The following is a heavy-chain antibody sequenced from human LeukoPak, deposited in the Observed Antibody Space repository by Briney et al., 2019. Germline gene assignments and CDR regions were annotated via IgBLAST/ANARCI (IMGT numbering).Heavy chain of an antibody. CDR1: GFTLSSNY. CDR2: IYSGGST. V-gene: IGHV3-66*02. Sequence: GGSLRLSCAASGFTLSSNYMSWVRQAPGKGLEWVSVIYSGGSTYYADSVKGRFTISRDSSKNTLYLQMNSLRAEDTAVYYCARVGTPADHYYYMDVWGKGTTVTVSS. CDR3: ARVGTPADHYYYMDV. D-gene: IGHD1-1*01. J-gene: IGHJ6*03.